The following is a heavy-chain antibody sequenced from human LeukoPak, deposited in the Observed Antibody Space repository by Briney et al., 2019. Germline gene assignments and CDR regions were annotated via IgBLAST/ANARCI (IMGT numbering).Heavy chain of an antibody. D-gene: IGHD5-24*01. CDR2: INHSGST. CDR3: ARGARWLQFGGFDY. J-gene: IGHJ4*02. V-gene: IGHV4-34*01. CDR1: GGSFSGYY. Sequence: SETLSLTCAVFGGSFSGYYWSWIRQPPGKGLEWIGEINHSGSTNYNPSLKSRVTISVDTTKNQFSLKLSSVTAADTAVYYCARGARWLQFGGFDYWGQGTLVTASS.